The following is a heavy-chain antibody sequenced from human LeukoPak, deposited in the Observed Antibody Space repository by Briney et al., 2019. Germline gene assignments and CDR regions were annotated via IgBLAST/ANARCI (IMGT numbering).Heavy chain of an antibody. V-gene: IGHV5-51*01. D-gene: IGHD1/OR15-1a*01. CDR2: IFPGDSDT. CDR3: ATSESQTKFDY. Sequence: GESLKISCKGSGYGFTSHWIGWVRQMPGKGLEWMGIIFPGDSDTAYSPSFQGQVTISADKSINTAYLQWNSLKASDSAMYYCATSESQTKFDYWGQGILVTVSS. CDR1: GYGFTSHW. J-gene: IGHJ4*02.